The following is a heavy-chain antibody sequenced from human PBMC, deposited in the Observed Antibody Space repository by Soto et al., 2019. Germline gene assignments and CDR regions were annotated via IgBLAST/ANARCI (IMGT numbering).Heavy chain of an antibody. D-gene: IGHD3-10*01. V-gene: IGHV4-31*03. Sequence: SETLSLTCTVSGGSISSGGYYWSWIRHHPGKGLEWIGYIYYSGSTYYNPSLKSRVTISVDTSKNQFSLKLSSVTAADTAVYYCARGRHGQPYYGSGSYLAFDIWGQGTMVTVSS. CDR2: IYYSGST. J-gene: IGHJ3*02. CDR3: ARGRHGQPYYGSGSYLAFDI. CDR1: GGSISSGGYY.